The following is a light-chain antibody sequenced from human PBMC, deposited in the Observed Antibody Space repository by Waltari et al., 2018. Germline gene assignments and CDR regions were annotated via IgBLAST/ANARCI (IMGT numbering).Light chain of an antibody. Sequence: EVVLTQSPGTLSLSPGEGATLSCRASQSISHYLAWYQQKPGQAPRLLIYHASSRATGIPDRFSGSRSGTDFSLTISRLEPEDFAVYYCQHYVNLPATFGQGTKVEI. CDR1: QSISHY. V-gene: IGKV3-20*01. J-gene: IGKJ1*01. CDR2: HAS. CDR3: QHYVNLPAT.